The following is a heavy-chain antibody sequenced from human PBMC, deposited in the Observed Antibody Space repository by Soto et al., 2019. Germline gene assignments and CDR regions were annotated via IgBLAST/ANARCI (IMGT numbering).Heavy chain of an antibody. CDR2: IHYSGNT. CDR3: ARQKYTSGNYHDY. CDR1: GGSITSSAYY. J-gene: IGHJ4*02. Sequence: SETLSLTCTLSGGSITSSAYYWDWIRQPPVKGLEWIGSIHYSGNTYYNPSLKSRVTISVDTSKNQFSLKLSSVTAADTAVYYCARQKYTSGNYHDYWGQGTLVTVS. V-gene: IGHV4-39*01. D-gene: IGHD3-10*01.